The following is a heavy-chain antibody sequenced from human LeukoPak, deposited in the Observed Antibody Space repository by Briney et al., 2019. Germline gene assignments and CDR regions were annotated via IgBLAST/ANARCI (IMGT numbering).Heavy chain of an antibody. CDR3: ARRDHYYGSGSHYSFDY. D-gene: IGHD3-10*01. Sequence: GESLKISCKGSGYSFTGYWIGWVRQMPGKGLEWMGIIYPGDSDTRYSPSFQGQVTISADKSISTAYLQWSSLKASDTAMYYCARRDHYYGSGSHYSFDYWGQGTLVTVSS. CDR1: GYSFTGYW. V-gene: IGHV5-51*01. J-gene: IGHJ4*02. CDR2: IYPGDSDT.